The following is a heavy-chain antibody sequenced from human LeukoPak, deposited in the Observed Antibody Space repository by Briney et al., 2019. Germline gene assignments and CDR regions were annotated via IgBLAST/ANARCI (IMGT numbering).Heavy chain of an antibody. J-gene: IGHJ3*02. CDR3: ARVGRLQSFDAFDI. CDR1: GFPSSYYW. CDR2: IDGDGSST. D-gene: IGHD4-11*01. Sequence: PGGSLRLSCVASGFPSSYYWMHWVRQAPGKGLVWVSRIDGDGSSTSYADSVKGRFSISRDNAKNTVYLQMDSLRAEDTAVYYCARVGRLQSFDAFDIWGQGTTVTVSS. V-gene: IGHV3-74*01.